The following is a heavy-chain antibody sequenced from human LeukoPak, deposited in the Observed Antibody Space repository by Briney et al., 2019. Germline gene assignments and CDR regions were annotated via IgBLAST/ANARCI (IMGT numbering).Heavy chain of an antibody. Sequence: GGSLRLSCAASGFTFSDNWMTWVRQAPGKGLEWVANIKQDVSEKYYVDSVKGRFTISRDNAKNSLYLQMNSLRAEDTAVYYCASDIVPPGLHFEYWGQEPLVTVSS. CDR1: GFTFSDNW. V-gene: IGHV3-7*01. D-gene: IGHD2-2*01. J-gene: IGHJ4*02. CDR2: IKQDVSEK. CDR3: ASDIVPPGLHFEY.